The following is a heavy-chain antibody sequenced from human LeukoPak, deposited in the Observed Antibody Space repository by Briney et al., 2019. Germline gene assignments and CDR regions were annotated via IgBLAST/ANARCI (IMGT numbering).Heavy chain of an antibody. Sequence: QPGGSLRLSCAASGFTFDDYAMHWVRQAPGKGLEWVSLISWDGGSTYYADSVKGRFTISRDNAKNSLYLQMNSLRAEDTAVYYCAKTTYYDYADYWGQGTLVTVSS. CDR2: ISWDGGST. D-gene: IGHD3-16*01. CDR3: AKTTYYDYADY. J-gene: IGHJ4*02. CDR1: GFTFDDYA. V-gene: IGHV3-43D*03.